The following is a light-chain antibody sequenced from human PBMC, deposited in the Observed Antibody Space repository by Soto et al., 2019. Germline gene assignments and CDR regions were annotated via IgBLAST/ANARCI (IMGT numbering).Light chain of an antibody. Sequence: ILLTQSPSSLSASVGDRVTITCRASQGIDTSLAWYQQKPGKAPKLLIYAASNFQSGVPSRFSGSGSRTEFTLTIADLQPDDFGTYYCQQSLTMPITFGHGTRLDIK. CDR3: QQSLTMPIT. CDR1: QGIDTS. V-gene: IGKV1-9*01. J-gene: IGKJ5*01. CDR2: AAS.